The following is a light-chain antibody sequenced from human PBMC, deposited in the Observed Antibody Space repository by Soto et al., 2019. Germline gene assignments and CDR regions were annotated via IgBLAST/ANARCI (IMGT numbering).Light chain of an antibody. J-gene: IGLJ1*01. CDR3: SSYAGSRNV. Sequence: QSALPQPPSASGSPGQSVAISCTGTSSDVGGYNYVSWYQQHPGKAPKLMIYEVNKRPSGVPDRFSGSKSGNTASLTVSGLQAEDEADYYCSSYAGSRNVFGTGSKVT. V-gene: IGLV2-8*01. CDR1: SSDVGGYNY. CDR2: EVN.